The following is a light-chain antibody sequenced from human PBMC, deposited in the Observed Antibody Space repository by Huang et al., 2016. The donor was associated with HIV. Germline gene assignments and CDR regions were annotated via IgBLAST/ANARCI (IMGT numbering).Light chain of an antibody. J-gene: IGKJ4*01. CDR2: DAS. CDR3: QQRSRT. V-gene: IGKV3-11*01. Sequence: EIVLTQSPATLSLSPGERATLSCRASQSISNYLAWYQQKPGQAPRLLIYDASNRATGIPARFSGSGSGTDFTLTISSLESEDVAVYYCQQRSRTFGGGTKVEIK. CDR1: QSISNY.